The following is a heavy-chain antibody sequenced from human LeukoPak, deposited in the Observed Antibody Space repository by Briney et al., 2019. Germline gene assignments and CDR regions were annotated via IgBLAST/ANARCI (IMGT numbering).Heavy chain of an antibody. V-gene: IGHV3-30*18. CDR3: AKGRTPLGSSANWFDP. CDR2: ISYDGSNK. J-gene: IGHJ5*02. D-gene: IGHD3-10*01. CDR1: GFTFSSYG. Sequence: GGSLRLSCAASGFTFSSYGMHWVRQAPGKGLEWVAVISYDGSNKYYADSVKGRFTISRDNSKNTLYLQMNSLRAEDTAVYYCAKGRTPLGSSANWFDPWGQGTLVTVSS.